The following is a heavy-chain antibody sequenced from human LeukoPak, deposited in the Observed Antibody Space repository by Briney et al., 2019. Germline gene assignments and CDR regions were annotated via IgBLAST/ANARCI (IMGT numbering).Heavy chain of an antibody. CDR3: ARGVADYDFWSGTVDYYYGMDV. V-gene: IGHV1-8*01. Sequence: GASVKVSCKASGYTFTSYDINWVRQATGQGLEGMGWMNPNSGNTGYAQKFQGRVTMTRNTSISTAYMELSSLRSEDTAVYYCARGVADYDFWSGTVDYYYGMDVWGQGTTVTVSS. CDR2: MNPNSGNT. CDR1: GYTFTSYD. J-gene: IGHJ6*02. D-gene: IGHD3-3*01.